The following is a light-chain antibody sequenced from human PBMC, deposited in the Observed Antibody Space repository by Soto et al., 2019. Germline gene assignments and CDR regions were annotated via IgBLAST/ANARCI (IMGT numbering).Light chain of an antibody. J-gene: IGLJ2*01. CDR2: EVS. V-gene: IGLV2-8*01. CDR1: SSDFGGYNY. Sequence: QSALTQPPSASGSPGQSVTISCTGTSSDFGGYNYVSWYQQHPGKAPKLMIYEVSKRPSGVPDRFSGSKSGNTASLTVSGLQAEDEADYYCSSFAGSFYWVFGGGTKLTVL. CDR3: SSFAGSFYWV.